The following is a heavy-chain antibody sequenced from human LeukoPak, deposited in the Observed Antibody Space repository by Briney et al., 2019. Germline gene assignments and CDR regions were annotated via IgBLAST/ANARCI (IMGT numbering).Heavy chain of an antibody. CDR3: ARSRDYLDN. V-gene: IGHV6-1*01. CDR1: GGSVSSNSAA. Sequence: SQTLSLTCAISGGSVSSNSAARKWIRQSPSRGLEWLGRTYYRSKWYNDYAVSVKSRITINPDTSKNQFSLQLNSVTPEDTAVYYCARSRDYLDNWGQGTLVTVSS. CDR2: TYYRSKWYN. J-gene: IGHJ4*02.